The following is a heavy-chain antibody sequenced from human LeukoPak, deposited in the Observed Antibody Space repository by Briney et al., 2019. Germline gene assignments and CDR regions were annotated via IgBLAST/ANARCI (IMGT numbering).Heavy chain of an antibody. CDR1: GGTISSYY. CDR2: IYYSGST. D-gene: IGHD3-16*01. V-gene: IGHV4-59*12. J-gene: IGHJ5*02. Sequence: SETLSLTCTASGGTISSYYRSWIRQPPGKGLEWIGHIYYSGSTNYNPSLRCRVTMSVDTTKDQFNMQQRPVTAANTAVAACARDLTSWGFDPWGQGTLVTVSS. CDR3: ARDLTSWGFDP.